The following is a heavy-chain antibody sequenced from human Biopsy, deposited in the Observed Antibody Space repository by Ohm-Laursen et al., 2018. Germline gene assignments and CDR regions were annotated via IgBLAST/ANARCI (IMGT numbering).Heavy chain of an antibody. CDR1: GGNFGSYT. V-gene: IGHV1-69*13. Sequence: SVKVSCKGAGGNFGSYTISWVRQAPGQGLEWMGGIVPFFGTEEYAQRYQDRVTITADESTDTVYMELRSLRSEDTAVYYCAKGALTAQTYYYGMDVWGQGTTVSVSS. CDR3: AKGALTAQTYYYGMDV. D-gene: IGHD2-21*02. CDR2: IVPFFGTE. J-gene: IGHJ6*02.